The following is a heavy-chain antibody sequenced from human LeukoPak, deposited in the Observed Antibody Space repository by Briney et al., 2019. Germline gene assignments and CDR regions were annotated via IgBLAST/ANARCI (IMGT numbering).Heavy chain of an antibody. V-gene: IGHV3-74*01. CDR2: INTDGSTT. J-gene: IGHJ3*02. D-gene: IGHD5-24*01. CDR3: AGVYNTNRRAFDM. Sequence: GGSLRLSCAASGFTFSSYWIHWVRQAPGKGLVWVSRINTDGSTTVYADSVRGRFTISRDNAKNTLYLQMISLRPEDTAVYYRAGVYNTNRRAFDMWGQGTMVTVSS. CDR1: GFTFSSYW.